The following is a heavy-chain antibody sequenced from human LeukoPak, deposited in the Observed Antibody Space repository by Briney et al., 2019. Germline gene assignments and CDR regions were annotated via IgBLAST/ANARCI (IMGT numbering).Heavy chain of an antibody. V-gene: IGHV3-33*01. D-gene: IGHD6-13*01. J-gene: IGHJ4*02. CDR2: IWYDVSNK. CDR1: GFTFSSYG. Sequence: GRALRLSCAASGFTFSSYGKHWVRQAPGEGLEGAAVIWYDVSNKYYADSVKGRFTISRDNSKNTLYLQMNSLRAEDTAVYYCARDRQQLVVSSFDYWGQGTLVTVSS. CDR3: ARDRQQLVVSSFDY.